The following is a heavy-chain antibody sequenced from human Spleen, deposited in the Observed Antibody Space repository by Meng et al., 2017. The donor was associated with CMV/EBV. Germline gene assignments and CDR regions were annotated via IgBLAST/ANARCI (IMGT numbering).Heavy chain of an antibody. CDR1: GYSISSDYY. D-gene: IGHD3-10*01. J-gene: IGHJ5*01. Sequence: SETLSLTCTVSGYSISSDYYWGWVRQPPGKGLEWIGSMYHSGSSYYNPSLESRVIISLDTSKNQFSLRLRSVTAADTAVYYCARDLGLWFGEYDSWGQGTLVTVSS. CDR2: MYHSGSS. V-gene: IGHV4-38-2*02. CDR3: ARDLGLWFGEYDS.